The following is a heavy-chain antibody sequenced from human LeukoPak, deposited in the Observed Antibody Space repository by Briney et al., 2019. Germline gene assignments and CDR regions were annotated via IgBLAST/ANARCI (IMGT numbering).Heavy chain of an antibody. J-gene: IGHJ4*02. D-gene: IGHD3-22*01. CDR3: ARQYYYDSSGYYCFDY. CDR2: IYPGDSDT. Sequence: GESLKISCKGSGYTFTSYWIGWVRQMPGKGLEWMGIIYPGDSDTRYSPSFQGQVTISADKSISTAYLQWSSLKASDTAMYYCARQYYYDSSGYYCFDYWGQGTLVTVSS. V-gene: IGHV5-51*01. CDR1: GYTFTSYW.